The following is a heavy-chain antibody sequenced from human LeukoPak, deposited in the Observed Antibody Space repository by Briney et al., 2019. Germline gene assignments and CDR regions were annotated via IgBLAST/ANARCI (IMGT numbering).Heavy chain of an antibody. D-gene: IGHD2-15*01. CDR1: GFTFSSYA. CDR2: ISGSGGST. J-gene: IGHJ4*02. V-gene: IGHV3-23*01. Sequence: GGSLRLSCAASGFTFSSYAMSWVRQAPGKGLEWVSAISGSGGSTYSADSVKGRFTISRDNSKNTLHLQMNSLRAEDTAVYYCAKALCSGGTCYRFDYWGQGTLVTVSS. CDR3: AKALCSGGTCYRFDY.